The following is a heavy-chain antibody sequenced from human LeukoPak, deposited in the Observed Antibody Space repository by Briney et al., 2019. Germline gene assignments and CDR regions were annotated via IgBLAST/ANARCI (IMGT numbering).Heavy chain of an antibody. V-gene: IGHV3-33*01. J-gene: IGHJ4*02. D-gene: IGHD3-22*01. Sequence: GGSLRLSCAASGFTFSSYGMHWVRQAPGKGLEWVAVIWYDGSNKYYADSVKGRFTISRDNAKNSLYLQMNSLRAEDTAVYYCARSTRTYYYDSSGYLRDLQFDYWGQGTLVTVSS. CDR1: GFTFSSYG. CDR2: IWYDGSNK. CDR3: ARSTRTYYYDSSGYLRDLQFDY.